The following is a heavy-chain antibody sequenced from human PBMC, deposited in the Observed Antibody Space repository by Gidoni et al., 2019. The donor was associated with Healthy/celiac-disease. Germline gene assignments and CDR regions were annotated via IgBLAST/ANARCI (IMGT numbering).Heavy chain of an antibody. CDR2: ISAYNGNT. Sequence: QVQLVQSGAEVKKPGASVKVSCKASGYTFTSYGISWVRPAPGQGLEWMGWISAYNGNTNYAQKLQGRVTMTTDTSTSTAYMELRSLRSDDTAVYYCARDAGGPTVTTLLLLYYYYYMDVWGKGTTVTVSS. CDR3: ARDAGGPTVTTLLLLYYYYYMDV. CDR1: GYTFTSYG. D-gene: IGHD4-17*01. J-gene: IGHJ6*03. V-gene: IGHV1-18*01.